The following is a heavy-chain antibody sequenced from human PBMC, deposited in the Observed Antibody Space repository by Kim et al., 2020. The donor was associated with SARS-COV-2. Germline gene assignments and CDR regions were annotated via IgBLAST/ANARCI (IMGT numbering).Heavy chain of an antibody. V-gene: IGHV4-34*01. J-gene: IGHJ6*02. CDR2: INHSGST. CDR1: GGSFSGYY. Sequence: SETLSLTCAVYGGSFSGYYWSWIRQPPGKGLEWIGEINHSGSTNYNPYLTSRVTISVATSKNQFSLKLSSVTAADTAVYYCERGRVVRGEGLRPNYYYYGMDVWGQGTTVTVSS. D-gene: IGHD5-12*01. CDR3: ERGRVVRGEGLRPNYYYYGMDV.